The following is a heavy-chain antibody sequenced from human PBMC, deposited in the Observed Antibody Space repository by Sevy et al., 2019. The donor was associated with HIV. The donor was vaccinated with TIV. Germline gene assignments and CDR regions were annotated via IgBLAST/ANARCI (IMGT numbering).Heavy chain of an antibody. CDR1: GFTFSSYW. J-gene: IGHJ4*02. D-gene: IGHD3-9*01. CDR3: ARGTYDILTGYYLTLFDD. Sequence: GGSLRLSCAASGFTFSSYWMSWVRQAPGKGLEWVANIKQDGSEKYYVDSVKGRFTISRDNTKNSLYLQMNSLRAEDTAVYYCARGTYDILTGYYLTLFDDWGQGTLVTVSS. CDR2: IKQDGSEK. V-gene: IGHV3-7*04.